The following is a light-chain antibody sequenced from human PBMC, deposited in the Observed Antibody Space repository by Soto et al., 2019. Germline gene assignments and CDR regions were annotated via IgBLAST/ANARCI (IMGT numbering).Light chain of an antibody. CDR2: NTN. CDR3: VLYMGSGLWV. V-gene: IGLV8-61*01. J-gene: IGLJ3*02. CDR1: SGSVSTSYY. Sequence: VVTQEPSFSVSPGRTVTLTCGLSSGSVSTSYYPSWYQQTPGQAPRTLIYNTNTRSSGVPARFSGSILGNKAALTITGAQADDESDYYCVLYMGSGLWVFGGGTKLTVL.